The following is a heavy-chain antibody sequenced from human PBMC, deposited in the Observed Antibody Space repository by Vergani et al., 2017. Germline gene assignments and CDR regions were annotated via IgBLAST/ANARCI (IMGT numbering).Heavy chain of an antibody. CDR2: ISCSGGST. CDR3: AKYRIGDSNTFDY. D-gene: IGHD2-21*02. Sequence: EVQLLESGGGLVQPGGSLRLSCAASGFTFSSYAMSWVRQAPGKGLEWVSAISCSGGSTYYADSVKGRFTISRDNSKNTLYLQMNSLRAEDTAVYYCAKYRIGDSNTFDYWGQGTLVTVSS. CDR1: GFTFSSYA. J-gene: IGHJ4*02. V-gene: IGHV3-23*01.